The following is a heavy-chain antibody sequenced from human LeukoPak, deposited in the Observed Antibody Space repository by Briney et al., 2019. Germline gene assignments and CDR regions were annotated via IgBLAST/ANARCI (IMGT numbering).Heavy chain of an antibody. J-gene: IGHJ4*02. CDR1: GYTFTGYY. CDR2: INPNSGGT. V-gene: IGHV1-2*02. Sequence: ASVKVSCKASGYTFTGYYMHWVRQAPGQGLEWMGWINPNSGGTNYAQKFQGRVTMTRDTSISAAYMELSRLRSDDTAVYYCARDGYSYGYFLFWGQGTLVTVSS. CDR3: ARDGYSYGYFLF. D-gene: IGHD5-18*01.